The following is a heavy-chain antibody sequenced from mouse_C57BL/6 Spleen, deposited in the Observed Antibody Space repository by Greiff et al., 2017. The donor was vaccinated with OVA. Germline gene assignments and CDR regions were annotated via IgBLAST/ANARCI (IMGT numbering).Heavy chain of an antibody. CDR2: IWSGGST. CDR1: GFSLTSYG. CDR3: AASNWERAWFAY. V-gene: IGHV2-2*01. Sequence: VQLQQSGPGLVQPSQSLSITCTVSGFSLTSYGVHWVRQSPGKGLEWLGVIWSGGSTDYTAAFISRLSISKDNSKSQVFFKMNSLQADDTAIYYCAASNWERAWFAYWGQGTLVTVSA. J-gene: IGHJ3*01. D-gene: IGHD4-1*01.